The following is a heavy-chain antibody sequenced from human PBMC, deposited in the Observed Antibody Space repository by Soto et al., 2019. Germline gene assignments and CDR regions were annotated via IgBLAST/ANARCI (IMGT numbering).Heavy chain of an antibody. Sequence: GGSLRLSCTASGFTFGDYAMSWFRQAPGKGLEWVGFIRSKAYGGTTEYAASVKGRFTISRDDSKSIAYLQMNSLKTEDTAVYYCTRDFTIFGVVKRRSDYYYGMDVWGQGTTVTVSS. J-gene: IGHJ6*02. CDR1: GFTFGDYA. CDR2: IRSKAYGGTT. D-gene: IGHD3-3*01. CDR3: TRDFTIFGVVKRRSDYYYGMDV. V-gene: IGHV3-49*03.